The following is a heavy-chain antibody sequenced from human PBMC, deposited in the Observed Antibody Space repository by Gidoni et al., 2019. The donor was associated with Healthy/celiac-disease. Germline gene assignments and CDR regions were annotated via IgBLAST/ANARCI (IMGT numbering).Heavy chain of an antibody. CDR1: GGTFRLYS. CDR3: ARAGDKYYDSSGYDAVDI. Sequence: QVQLVQSGAEVTKPGSSVTVSCKASGGTFRLYSLSWVRQAPGHGLEWMGVIIPIFGTANYAQKFQGRVKITADKSTSTAYMELSRLRSEDTAVYYCARAGDKYYDSSGYDAVDIGGQGTMVTVSS. J-gene: IGHJ3*02. CDR2: IIPIFGTA. D-gene: IGHD3-22*01. V-gene: IGHV1-69*06.